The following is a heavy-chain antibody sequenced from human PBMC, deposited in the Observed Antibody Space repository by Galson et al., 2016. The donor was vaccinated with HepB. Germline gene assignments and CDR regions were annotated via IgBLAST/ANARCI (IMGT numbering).Heavy chain of an antibody. CDR2: IIPMLDTT. J-gene: IGHJ5*02. Sequence: SVKVSCKASGGTFSTYAINWVRQAPGQGLEWMGGIIPMLDTTNYAQKFQGRLTITADESTRTAFMDLSSLRSEDTAMYYCARDYAPISTAGTGFVDPWGQGTLVTVSS. V-gene: IGHV1-69*13. CDR3: ARDYAPISTAGTGFVDP. CDR1: GGTFSTYA. D-gene: IGHD6-19*01.